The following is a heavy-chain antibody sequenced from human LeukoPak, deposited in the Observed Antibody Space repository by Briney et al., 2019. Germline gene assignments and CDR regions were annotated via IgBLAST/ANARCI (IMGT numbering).Heavy chain of an antibody. J-gene: IGHJ4*02. Sequence: GGSLRLSCAASGFTFSSYAMSWVRQAPGNGLERVSAISGSGGSTYYADSVKGRFTISRDNSKNTLYLQMNSLRAEDTAVYYCAKDKYYDSSGYYGYWGQGTLVTVSS. V-gene: IGHV3-23*01. CDR1: GFTFSSYA. CDR3: AKDKYYDSSGYYGY. D-gene: IGHD3-22*01. CDR2: ISGSGGST.